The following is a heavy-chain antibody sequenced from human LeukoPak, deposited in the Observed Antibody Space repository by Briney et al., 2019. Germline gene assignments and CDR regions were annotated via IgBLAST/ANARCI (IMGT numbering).Heavy chain of an antibody. Sequence: PSETLSLTCTVSGGSISSSSYYWGWIRQPPGKGLEWIGSIYYSGSTYYNPSLKSRVTISVDTSKNQFSLKLSSVTAADTAVYYCARVWDYYDSSGYFFDYWGQGTLVTVSS. J-gene: IGHJ4*02. D-gene: IGHD3-22*01. V-gene: IGHV4-39*07. CDR2: IYYSGST. CDR1: GGSISSSSYY. CDR3: ARVWDYYDSSGYFFDY.